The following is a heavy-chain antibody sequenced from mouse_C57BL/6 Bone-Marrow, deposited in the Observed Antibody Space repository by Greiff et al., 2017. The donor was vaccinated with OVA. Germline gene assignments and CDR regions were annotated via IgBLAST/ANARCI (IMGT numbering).Heavy chain of an antibody. J-gene: IGHJ3*01. V-gene: IGHV1-69*01. Sequence: QVQLKQPGAELVMPGASVKLSCKASGYTFTSSWMHWVKQRPGQGLEWIGEIDPSDSYTNYNQKFKGKSTLTVDKSSSTAYMQLSSLTSEDSAVYYCARGYGYETAYWGQGTLVTVSA. CDR1: GYTFTSSW. CDR2: IDPSDSYT. CDR3: ARGYGYETAY. D-gene: IGHD2-2*01.